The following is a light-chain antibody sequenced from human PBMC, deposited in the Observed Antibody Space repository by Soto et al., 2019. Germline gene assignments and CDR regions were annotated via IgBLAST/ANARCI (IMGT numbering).Light chain of an antibody. CDR3: GTCDSCLSVFV. J-gene: IGLJ1*01. Sequence: QSVLTQPPSVSAAPGQRVTASCSGSSSNIGNNYVSWYRHLPGTATDLPIHDNNQRPSGIPARFSGSKSGTSAPLGITGLQTGDEADYYCGTCDSCLSVFVFGTGTKV. CDR1: SSNIGNNY. V-gene: IGLV1-51*01. CDR2: DNN.